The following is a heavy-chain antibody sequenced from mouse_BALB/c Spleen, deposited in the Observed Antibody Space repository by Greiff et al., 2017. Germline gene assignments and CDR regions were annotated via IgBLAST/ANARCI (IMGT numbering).Heavy chain of an antibody. CDR1: GFNIKDTY. D-gene: IGHD2-4*01. CDR3: ARGLRRYYWYFDV. Sequence: EVQLQQSGAELVKPGASVKLSCTASGFNIKDTYMHWVKQRPEQGLEWIGRIDPANGNTKYDPKFQGKATITADTSSNTAYLQLSSLTSEDTAVYYCARGLRRYYWYFDVWGAGTTVTVSS. V-gene: IGHV14-3*02. CDR2: IDPANGNT. J-gene: IGHJ1*01.